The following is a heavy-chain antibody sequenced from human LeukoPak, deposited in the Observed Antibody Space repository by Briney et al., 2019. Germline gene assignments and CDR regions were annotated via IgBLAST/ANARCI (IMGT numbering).Heavy chain of an antibody. V-gene: IGHV4-59*08. CDR1: GGSISNYY. CDR2: IHYSGST. CDR3: ARNGGSGWSDY. J-gene: IGHJ3*01. Sequence: SETLSLTCTASGGSISNYYWSWIRQPPGKGLEWIGDIHYSGSTNDNPSLKSRVTISIDTSKNQFSLNLNSVTAADTAVYYCARNGGSGWSDYWGQGTMVTVSS. D-gene: IGHD6-19*01.